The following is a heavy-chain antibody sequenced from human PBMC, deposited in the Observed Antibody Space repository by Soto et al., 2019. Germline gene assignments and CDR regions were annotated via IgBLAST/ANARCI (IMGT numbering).Heavy chain of an antibody. CDR1: GGSISSRGYT. CDR3: ARQAVAYYGMDV. J-gene: IGHJ6*02. D-gene: IGHD2-15*01. V-gene: IGHV4-39*01. Sequence: SETLYLTCSVSGGSISSRGYTWGWIRQAPGKGLEWIATIYYSATYYYNTSLSSRVAISIDKSKNKFSLKVRFVTAADTAIYYCARQAVAYYGMDVWGQGTTVTVS. CDR2: IYYSATY.